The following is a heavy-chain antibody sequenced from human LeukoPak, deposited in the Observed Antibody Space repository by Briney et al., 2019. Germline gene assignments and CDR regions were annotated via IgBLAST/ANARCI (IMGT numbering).Heavy chain of an antibody. CDR1: GFTFSSYS. D-gene: IGHD3-22*01. CDR3: ARAWAGSSGYYPRYYYYYGMDV. Sequence: GGSLRLSCAASGFTFSSYSMNWVRQAPGKGLEWVSYISSSSSTIYYADSVKGRFTISRDNAKNSLYLQMNSLRAEDTAVYYCARAWAGSSGYYPRYYYYYGMDVWGQGTTVTVSS. J-gene: IGHJ6*02. V-gene: IGHV3-48*04. CDR2: ISSSSSTI.